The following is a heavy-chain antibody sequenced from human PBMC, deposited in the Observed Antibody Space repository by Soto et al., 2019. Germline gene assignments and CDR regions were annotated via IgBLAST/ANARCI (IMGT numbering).Heavy chain of an antibody. J-gene: IGHJ5*02. CDR2: IYHSGST. Sequence: PSETLSLTCAVSGGSISSGGYSWGWIRQPPGKGLEWIGYIYHSGSTYYNPSLKSRVTISVDRSKNQFSLKLSSVTAADTAVYYCARDAGLEWSANWFDPWGQGTLVTVSS. D-gene: IGHD3-3*01. V-gene: IGHV4-30-2*01. CDR3: ARDAGLEWSANWFDP. CDR1: GGSISSGGYS.